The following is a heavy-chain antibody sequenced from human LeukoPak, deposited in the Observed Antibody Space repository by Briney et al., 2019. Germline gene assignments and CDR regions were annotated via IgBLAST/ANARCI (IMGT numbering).Heavy chain of an antibody. Sequence: GGSLRLSCAASGFTFNNAWMSWVRQAPGKGLEWVGRIKSNTDGGTTDYAAPVKGRFTISRDDSENTLYLQVNSLKTEDTAVYYCTTDRYYYDSSGYYRRFDYWGQGTLVTVSS. D-gene: IGHD3-22*01. CDR3: TTDRYYYDSSGYYRRFDY. CDR1: GFTFNNAW. V-gene: IGHV3-15*01. J-gene: IGHJ4*02. CDR2: IKSNTDGGTT.